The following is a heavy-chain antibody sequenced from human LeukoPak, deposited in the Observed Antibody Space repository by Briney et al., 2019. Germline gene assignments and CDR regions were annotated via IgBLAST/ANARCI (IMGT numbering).Heavy chain of an antibody. CDR1: GFTFSSYG. J-gene: IGHJ3*02. CDR3: ARDPTYSSGWYFAFDI. CDR2: IRYDGSNK. V-gene: IGHV3-30*02. D-gene: IGHD6-19*01. Sequence: PGGSLRLSCAASGFTFSSYGIHRVRQAPGKGLEWVAFIRYDGSNKYYADSVKGRFTISRDNSKNTLYLQMNSLGAEDTAVYYCARDPTYSSGWYFAFDIWGQGTMVTVSS.